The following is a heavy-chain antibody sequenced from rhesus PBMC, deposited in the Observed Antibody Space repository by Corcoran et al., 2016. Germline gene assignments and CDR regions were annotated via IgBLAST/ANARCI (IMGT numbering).Heavy chain of an antibody. J-gene: IGHJ4*01. CDR3: ATGTWNNGYYFDY. D-gene: IGHD1-20*01. Sequence: EVQLVQSGAEVKKPGASVKISCKASGYTFTDYYLHWVRQAPGKGLEWRGRGDHENGEAINEQKIQDRVTITADTSTDTAYMELSSLRSEDTAVYYCATGTWNNGYYFDYWGQGVLVTVSS. CDR1: GYTFTDYY. V-gene: IGHV1-111*02. CDR2: GDHENGEA.